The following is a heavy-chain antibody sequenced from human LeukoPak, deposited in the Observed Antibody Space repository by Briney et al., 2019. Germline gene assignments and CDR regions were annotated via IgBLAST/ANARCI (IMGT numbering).Heavy chain of an antibody. CDR3: ARGARRVVRGVISYYFDY. V-gene: IGHV1-8*01. CDR1: GYTFTSYD. CDR2: MNPNSGNT. D-gene: IGHD3-10*01. J-gene: IGHJ4*02. Sequence: ASVKVSCKASGYTFTSYDINWVRQATGQGLEWMGCMNPNSGNTGYAQKFQGRVTMTRNTSISTAYMELSSLRSEDTAVYYCARGARRVVRGVISYYFDYWGQGTLVTVSS.